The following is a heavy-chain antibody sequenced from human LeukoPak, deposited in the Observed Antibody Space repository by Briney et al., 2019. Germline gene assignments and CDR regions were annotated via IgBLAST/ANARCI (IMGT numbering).Heavy chain of an antibody. CDR3: ARDSAEQWLTYYFDY. CDR2: IIPIFGTT. CDR1: GGTFSSYA. J-gene: IGHJ4*02. V-gene: IGHV1-69*13. Sequence: SVKVSCKASGGTFSSYAFSWVRQAPGQGLEWMGRIIPIFGTTYYAQKYQGRVTITADESTSTVYMELSSLTSEDTAIYYCARDSAEQWLTYYFDYWGQGTLVTVSS. D-gene: IGHD6-19*01.